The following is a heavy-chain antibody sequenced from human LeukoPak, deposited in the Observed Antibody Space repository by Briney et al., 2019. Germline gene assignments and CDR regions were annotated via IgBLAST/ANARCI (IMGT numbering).Heavy chain of an antibody. CDR1: GGTFSSYA. CDR3: ARLGYCSGGSCRWYYGMDV. D-gene: IGHD2-15*01. Sequence: GASVKVSCKASGGTFSSYAISWVRQAPGQGLEWMGRVIPILGIANYAQKFQGRVTITADKSTSTAYMELSSLRSEDTAVYYCARLGYCSGGSCRWYYGMDVWGQGTTVTVSS. J-gene: IGHJ6*02. CDR2: VIPILGIA. V-gene: IGHV1-69*04.